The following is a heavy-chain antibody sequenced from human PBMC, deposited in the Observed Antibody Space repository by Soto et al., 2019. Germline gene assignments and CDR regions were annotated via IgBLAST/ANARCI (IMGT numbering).Heavy chain of an antibody. J-gene: IGHJ6*02. Sequence: GASVKVSCKASGYTFTGYYMHWVRQAPGQGLEWMGWINPNSGGTNYAQKFQGWVTMTRDTSISTAYMELSRLRSDDTAVYYCARRAYDILSGGDYGMDAWGQGTTVTVSS. CDR2: INPNSGGT. CDR1: GYTFTGYY. D-gene: IGHD3-9*01. CDR3: ARRAYDILSGGDYGMDA. V-gene: IGHV1-2*04.